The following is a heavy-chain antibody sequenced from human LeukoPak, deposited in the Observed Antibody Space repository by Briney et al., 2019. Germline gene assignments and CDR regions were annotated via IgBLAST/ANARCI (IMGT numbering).Heavy chain of an antibody. CDR3: ARDPTLFSTVTKDSQEAPWFDP. CDR2: INTNTGNP. V-gene: IGHV7-4-1*02. J-gene: IGHJ5*02. Sequence: ASVKVSCKASGYTFTSYAMNWVRQAPGHGLEWMGWINTNTGNPTYAQGFTGRFVFSLDTSVSTAYLQISSLKAEDTAVYYCARDPTLFSTVTKDSQEAPWFDPWGQGTLVTVSS. CDR1: GYTFTSYA. D-gene: IGHD4-17*01.